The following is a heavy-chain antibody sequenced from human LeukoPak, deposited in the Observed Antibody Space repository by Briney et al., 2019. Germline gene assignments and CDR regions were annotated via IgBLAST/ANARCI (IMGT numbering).Heavy chain of an antibody. J-gene: IGHJ4*02. CDR3: AKGERAGGDY. V-gene: IGHV3-11*01. D-gene: IGHD3-16*01. CDR1: GFTFSYYY. Sequence: GGSLRLSCAASGFTFSYYYMSWIRQAPGKGLEWISYISGSSSSKYYADSVKGRFTISRDNAKNSLYLQMNSLRAEDTAVYYCAKGERAGGDYWGQGTLVTVSS. CDR2: ISGSSSSK.